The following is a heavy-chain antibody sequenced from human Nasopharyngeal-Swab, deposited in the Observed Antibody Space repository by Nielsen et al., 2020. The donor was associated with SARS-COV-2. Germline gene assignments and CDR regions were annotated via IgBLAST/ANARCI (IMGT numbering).Heavy chain of an antibody. D-gene: IGHD4/OR15-4a*01. Sequence: GGSLRLSCAASGFTFSSYAMSWVRQAPGKGLEWVSTISGSGASTDYADSVRGRFTISRDNSKNTVYLQMNSLRADDTAVYLCVKDWRYGGGYWGQGTLVTVSS. CDR2: ISGSGAST. CDR1: GFTFSSYA. J-gene: IGHJ4*02. CDR3: VKDWRYGGGY. V-gene: IGHV3-23*01.